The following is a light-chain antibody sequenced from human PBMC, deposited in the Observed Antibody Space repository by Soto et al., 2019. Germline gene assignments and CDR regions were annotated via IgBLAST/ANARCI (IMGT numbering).Light chain of an antibody. CDR1: QSISSW. Sequence: DIRMTQSPSTLSASVGDRVTITCRASQSISSWLAWYQQKPGKAPKVLIYKASTLQSGVPSRFSGSGSGTEFTLTISSLQPDDFATYYCQQYDSYSLTFGGGTKVDIK. J-gene: IGKJ4*01. V-gene: IGKV1-5*03. CDR3: QQYDSYSLT. CDR2: KAS.